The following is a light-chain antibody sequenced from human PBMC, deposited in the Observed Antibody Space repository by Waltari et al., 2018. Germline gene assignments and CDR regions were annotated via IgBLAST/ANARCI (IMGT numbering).Light chain of an antibody. CDR2: KAS. CDR3: QQFDTDVT. J-gene: IGKJ2*01. Sequence: IQVIQSPSTLSASVGDTVTISWRVSHRSNIWLAWYQQKPGKAPKLLIKKASTLEDGVPSRFSGSGSGTEFTLTIKSLQPDDFGTYFCQQFDTDVTFGQGTKVEI. CDR1: HRSNIW. V-gene: IGKV1-5*01.